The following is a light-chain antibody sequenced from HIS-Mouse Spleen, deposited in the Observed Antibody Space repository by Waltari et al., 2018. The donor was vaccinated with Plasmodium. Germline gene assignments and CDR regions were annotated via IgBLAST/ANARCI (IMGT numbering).Light chain of an antibody. CDR2: WAS. CDR1: QSALYSDNNKNY. J-gene: IGKJ2*01. CDR3: QQYYSTPYT. V-gene: IGKV4-1*01. Sequence: DIVMTQSPDSLAVSLGERATINCTSSQSALYSDNNKNYLAWYQQKPGQRPKLLIYWASTRESGVPDRFSGGGSGTDFTLTSNSLQAEDVAVYYCQQYYSTPYTFGQGTKLEIK.